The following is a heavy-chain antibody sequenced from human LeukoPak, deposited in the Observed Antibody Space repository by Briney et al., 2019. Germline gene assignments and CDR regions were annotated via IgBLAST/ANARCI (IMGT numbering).Heavy chain of an antibody. J-gene: IGHJ1*01. Sequence: GASLKVSCKASGYTFTSYYMHWVRQAPGQGLEWMGIMNPSGGSTSYAQKFQGRVTMARDASTSTVYMELTSLRSEDTAVYYCARDRTGGYYYGSGSYSYFQHWGQGILVTVSS. CDR3: ARDRTGGYYYGSGSYSYFQH. D-gene: IGHD3-10*01. CDR1: GYTFTSYY. V-gene: IGHV1-46*01. CDR2: MNPSGGST.